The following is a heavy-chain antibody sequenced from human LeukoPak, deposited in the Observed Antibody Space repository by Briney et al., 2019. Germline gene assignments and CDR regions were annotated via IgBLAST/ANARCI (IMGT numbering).Heavy chain of an antibody. CDR3: ARNQEIDYYDSSGFYWGVEY. CDR2: ISGGGGTI. Sequence: GGSLRLSCAASGFTFSAYSMNWVRQAPGKGPEWVSYISGGGGTIYYADSVKGRFTISRDNAKNSLFLQMDSLRAEDTAVYYCARNQEIDYYDSSGFYWGVEYWGQGTLVTVSS. CDR1: GFTFSAYS. D-gene: IGHD3-22*01. J-gene: IGHJ4*02. V-gene: IGHV3-48*01.